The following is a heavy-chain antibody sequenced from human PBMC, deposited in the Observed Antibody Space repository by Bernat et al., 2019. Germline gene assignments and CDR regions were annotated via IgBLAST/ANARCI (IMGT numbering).Heavy chain of an antibody. CDR3: ARGTSTSAPYMDV. CDR1: GFTFSSHD. J-gene: IGHJ6*03. Sequence: VQLVESGGGVVQPGRSLRLSCAASGFTFSSHDMHWVRQAPGKGLDWVSYISSSSSYTNYADSVKGRFTISRDNAKNSLYLQMNSLRAEDTAVYYCARGTSTSAPYMDVWGKGTTVTVSS. CDR2: ISSSSSYT. V-gene: IGHV3-21*05.